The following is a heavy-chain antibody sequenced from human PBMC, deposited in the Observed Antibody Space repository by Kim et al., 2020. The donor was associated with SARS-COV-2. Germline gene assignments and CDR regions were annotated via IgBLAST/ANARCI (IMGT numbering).Heavy chain of an antibody. D-gene: IGHD1-26*01. J-gene: IGHJ4*02. CDR3: ARQNSGSYSRYFDY. Sequence: SETLSLTCTVSGGSISSSSYYWGWIRQPPGKGLELIGSIYYSGSTYYHPSLKSRVTITVDTSKNQFSLKLSSLTAADTAMYYCARQNSGSYSRYFDYWGQGTLVTVS. CDR2: IYYSGST. CDR1: GGSISSSSYY. V-gene: IGHV4-39*01.